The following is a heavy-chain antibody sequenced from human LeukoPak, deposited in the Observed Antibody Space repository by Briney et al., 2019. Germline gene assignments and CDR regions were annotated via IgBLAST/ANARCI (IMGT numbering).Heavy chain of an antibody. Sequence: GGSLRLSCAVSGFTFSSYAMRWVRQAPGKGLEWVSAISGSGGSTYYADSVKGRFTISRDNSKNTLYLQMNSLRAEDTAVYYCATDLRSSDDSSGSYYDAFDIWGRGTMVTVSS. J-gene: IGHJ3*02. V-gene: IGHV3-23*01. CDR3: ATDLRSSDDSSGSYYDAFDI. CDR1: GFTFSSYA. CDR2: ISGSGGST. D-gene: IGHD3-22*01.